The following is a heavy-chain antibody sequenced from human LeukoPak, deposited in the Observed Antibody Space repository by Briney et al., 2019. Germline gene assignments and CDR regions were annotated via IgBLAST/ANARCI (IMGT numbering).Heavy chain of an antibody. CDR2: IWYDGSNK. Sequence: GGSLRLPCAASGFTFSRFGMHWVRQAPGKGLEWVAVIWYDGSNKQYADSVKGRFTISRDNAKNTLYLQMNSLRAEDTAVYYCARTAYSDYSLGFWGQGTLVTVSS. CDR1: GFTFSRFG. V-gene: IGHV3-33*01. CDR3: ARTAYSDYSLGF. D-gene: IGHD5-12*01. J-gene: IGHJ4*02.